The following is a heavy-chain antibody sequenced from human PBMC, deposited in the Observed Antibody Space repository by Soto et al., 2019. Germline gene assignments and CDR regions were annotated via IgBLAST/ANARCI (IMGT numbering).Heavy chain of an antibody. D-gene: IGHD6-13*01. V-gene: IGHV1-2*02. Sequence: GASVKVSCKASGYTFTGYYMHWVRQAPGQGLEWMGWINPNSGGTNYAQKFQGRVTMTRDTSISTAYMELSRLRSDDTAVYYCARVYSSSWPDYYYGMDVWGQGTTVTVSS. J-gene: IGHJ6*02. CDR1: GYTFTGYY. CDR2: INPNSGGT. CDR3: ARVYSSSWPDYYYGMDV.